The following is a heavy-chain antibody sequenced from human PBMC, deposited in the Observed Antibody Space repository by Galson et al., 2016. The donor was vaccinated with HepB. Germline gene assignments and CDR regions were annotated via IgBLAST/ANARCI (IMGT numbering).Heavy chain of an antibody. CDR1: GGSISSRNW. D-gene: IGHD4-23*01. CDR2: IYHSGRT. J-gene: IGHJ4*02. CDR3: AVDYGGNSAFDS. V-gene: IGHV4-4*02. Sequence: QVQLQESGPGLVKPSQALSLTCAVSGGSISSRNWWNWVRQPPGKGLEWIGEIYHSGRTNYSPSLKSRVTMSVDKSRNQFSSRLNSVTDADTAVYYCAVDYGGNSAFDSWGQGTLATVSS.